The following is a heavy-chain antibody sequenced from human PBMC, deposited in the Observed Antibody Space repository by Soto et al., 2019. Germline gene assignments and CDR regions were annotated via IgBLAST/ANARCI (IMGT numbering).Heavy chain of an antibody. CDR2: IYYSGTS. CDR1: GGSINNNDYY. V-gene: IGHV4-39*07. D-gene: IGHD1-26*01. J-gene: IGHJ4*02. CDR3: AKSDLWGYFDY. Sequence: SETLSLTCTVSGGSINNNDYYWGWIRQPPGKGLEWIGSIYYSGTSFYSPSLKSRVTLSVDTSINQFSLNLSSVTAADTAVYYCAKSDLWGYFDYWGQGTLVTVSS.